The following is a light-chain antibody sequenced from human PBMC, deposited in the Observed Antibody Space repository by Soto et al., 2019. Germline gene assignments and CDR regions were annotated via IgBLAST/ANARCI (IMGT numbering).Light chain of an antibody. J-gene: IGKJ1*01. V-gene: IGKV1-27*01. Sequence: DIQMTQSPSSLSASVGDRVIITCRASQGIGTFLAWYQQKPGKVPELLMYSASTLQSGVPSRFSGSGSGTYCTLPISSLQPEDIATYYCQKYNSVPWTFGPGTKVELK. CDR2: SAS. CDR3: QKYNSVPWT. CDR1: QGIGTF.